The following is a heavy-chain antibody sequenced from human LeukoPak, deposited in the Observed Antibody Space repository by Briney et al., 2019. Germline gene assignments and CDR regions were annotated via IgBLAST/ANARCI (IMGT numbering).Heavy chain of an antibody. J-gene: IGHJ4*02. CDR3: ARDEGDYWVY. CDR2: IKQDGSEK. V-gene: IGHV3-7*01. Sequence: PGGSLRLSCAASGFIFSNCGMHWVRQAPGKGLEWVANIKQDGSEKYYVDSVKGRFTISRDNAKNSLYLQMNSLRAEDTAVYYCARDEGDYWVYWGQGTLVTVSS. CDR1: GFIFSNCG.